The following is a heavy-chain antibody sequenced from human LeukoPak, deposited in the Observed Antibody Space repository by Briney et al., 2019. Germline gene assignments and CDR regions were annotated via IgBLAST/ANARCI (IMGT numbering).Heavy chain of an antibody. CDR3: ARGMTVTTARDFGY. V-gene: IGHV4-39*07. CDR2: IYHSGST. J-gene: IGHJ4*02. Sequence: PSETLSLTCTVSGGSISSSTYYWGWIRQPPGKGLEWIGSIYHSGSTYYNPSLKSRVTISVDTSKNQFSLKLSSVTAADTAVYYCARGMTVTTARDFGYWGQGTLVTVSS. D-gene: IGHD4-17*01. CDR1: GGSISSSTYY.